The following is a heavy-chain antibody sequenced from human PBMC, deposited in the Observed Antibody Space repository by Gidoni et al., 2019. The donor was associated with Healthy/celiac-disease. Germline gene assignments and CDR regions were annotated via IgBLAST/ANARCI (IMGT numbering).Heavy chain of an antibody. V-gene: IGHV3-7*01. J-gene: IGHJ1*01. CDR3: ARDSAYYYDSSLQH. CDR2: IKQDGSEK. Sequence: EVQLVESVGGLVQPGGSLRLSCADSGFTFRSYWMSWVRQAPGKGLEWVGNIKQDGSEKYYVDAVKGRFTISRDNAKNSLYLQMNSLRAEDTAVYYCARDSAYYYDSSLQHWGQGTLVTVSS. D-gene: IGHD3-22*01. CDR1: GFTFRSYW.